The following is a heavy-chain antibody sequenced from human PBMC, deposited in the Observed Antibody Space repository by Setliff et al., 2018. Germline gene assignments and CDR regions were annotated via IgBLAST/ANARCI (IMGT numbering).Heavy chain of an antibody. CDR3: ARFACNGGSCYLSASDH. V-gene: IGHV3-7*01. CDR2: INPDGSEK. D-gene: IGHD2-15*01. Sequence: GGSLRLSCAASGFTFSSFWMAWVRQSPGKGLEWLASINPDGSEKYYADSVKSRFTISRDNANNSLYLQMNSLRAEDTAMYYCARFACNGGSCYLSASDHWGQGALVTVSS. J-gene: IGHJ4*02. CDR1: GFTFSSFW.